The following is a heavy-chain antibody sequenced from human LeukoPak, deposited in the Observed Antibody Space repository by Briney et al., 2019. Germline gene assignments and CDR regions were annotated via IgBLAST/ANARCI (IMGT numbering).Heavy chain of an antibody. D-gene: IGHD6-13*01. V-gene: IGHV4-4*07. Sequence: SETLSPTCTVSGGSISSYYWTWIRQPAGKGLEWIGRIYTTGGTNYNPSLNSRVTMSVDTSKNQFSLKLSSVTAADTAVYYCARYSSRGWFDPWGQGTLVTVSS. CDR2: IYTTGGT. CDR3: ARYSSRGWFDP. CDR1: GGSISSYY. J-gene: IGHJ5*02.